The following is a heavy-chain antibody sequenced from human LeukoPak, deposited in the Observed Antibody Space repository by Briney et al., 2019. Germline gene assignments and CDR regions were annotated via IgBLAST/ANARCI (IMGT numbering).Heavy chain of an antibody. J-gene: IGHJ4*02. D-gene: IGHD3-9*01. CDR2: IYSSGDT. CDR3: ARGYYDILTTDS. CDR1: GFTVRTNY. V-gene: IGHV3-66*01. Sequence: PGGSLRLSCTASGFTVRTNYMSWVRQAPGKGLEWVSVIYSSGDTYYADSVKGRFTISRDDSKNTLYLQMNSLRAEDTAVYYCARGYYDILTTDSWGQGTLVSVSS.